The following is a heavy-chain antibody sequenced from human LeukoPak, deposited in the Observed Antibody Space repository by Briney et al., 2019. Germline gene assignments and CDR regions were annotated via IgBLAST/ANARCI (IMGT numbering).Heavy chain of an antibody. CDR3: AKDHDILTGPSDY. CDR1: GFTFSSYG. Sequence: GGSLRLSYAASGFTFSSYGMSWVRQAPGKGLEWVSAISGSGGSTYYADSVKGRFTISRDNSKNTLYLQMNSLRAEDTAVYYCAKDHDILTGPSDYWGQGTLVTVSS. V-gene: IGHV3-23*01. J-gene: IGHJ4*02. CDR2: ISGSGGST. D-gene: IGHD3-9*01.